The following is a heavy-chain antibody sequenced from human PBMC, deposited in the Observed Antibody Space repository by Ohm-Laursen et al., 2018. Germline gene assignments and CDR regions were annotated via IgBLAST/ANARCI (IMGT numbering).Heavy chain of an antibody. Sequence: SLRLSFAASGFTFSSYAMSWVRQAPGKALEWVSAISGSGGSTYYADSVKGRFTISRDNSKNTLYLQMNSLRAEDTALYYCAKTPCSSWGHFDYWGQGTLVTVSS. D-gene: IGHD6-13*01. CDR3: AKTPCSSWGHFDY. CDR2: ISGSGGST. CDR1: GFTFSSYA. V-gene: IGHV3-23*01. J-gene: IGHJ4*02.